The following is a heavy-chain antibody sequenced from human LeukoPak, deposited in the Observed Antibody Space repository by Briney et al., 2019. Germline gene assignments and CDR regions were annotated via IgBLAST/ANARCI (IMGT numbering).Heavy chain of an antibody. D-gene: IGHD2-21*02. J-gene: IGHJ4*02. CDR2: IYYSGST. Sequence: SETLSLTCTVSGVFISSGGYYWSWIRQHPGKGLEWIGYIYYSGSTYYNPSLKSRVTISVDTSKNQFSLKLSSVTAADTAVYYCARDRGDCPDYWGQGTLVTVSS. V-gene: IGHV4-31*03. CDR3: ARDRGDCPDY. CDR1: GVFISSGGYY.